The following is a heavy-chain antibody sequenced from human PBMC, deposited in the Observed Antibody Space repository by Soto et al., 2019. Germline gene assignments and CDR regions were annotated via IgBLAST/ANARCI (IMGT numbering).Heavy chain of an antibody. J-gene: IGHJ3*02. Sequence: GASVKVCCKVCGYTLKELSMHWVHQAPGKGLEWMGVFDAEDGAASYAQNFQGQVTISADKSISTAYLQWSSLKASDTATYYCARVGIAVAREDAFDIWGQGAMVPVSS. V-gene: IGHV1-24*01. CDR2: FDAEDGAA. D-gene: IGHD6-19*01. CDR1: GYTLKELS. CDR3: ARVGIAVAREDAFDI.